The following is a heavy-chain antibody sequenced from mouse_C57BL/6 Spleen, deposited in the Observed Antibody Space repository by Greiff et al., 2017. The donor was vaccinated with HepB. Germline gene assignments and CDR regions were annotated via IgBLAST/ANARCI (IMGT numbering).Heavy chain of an antibody. J-gene: IGHJ3*01. Sequence: EVKLMESGGGLVKPGGSLKLSCAASGFTFSDYGMHWVRQAPEKGLEWVAYISSGSSTIYYADTVKGRFTISRDNAKNTLFLQMTSLRSEDTANYYGGRRRGYDGGFADWGQGTLVTVSA. V-gene: IGHV5-17*01. D-gene: IGHD2-2*01. CDR2: ISSGSSTI. CDR3: GRRRGYDGGFAD. CDR1: GFTFSDYG.